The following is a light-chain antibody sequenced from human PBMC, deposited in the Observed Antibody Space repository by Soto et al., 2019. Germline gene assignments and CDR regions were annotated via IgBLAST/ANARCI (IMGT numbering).Light chain of an antibody. CDR1: QSVRGN. CDR2: GAS. Sequence: EIVMTQSPAALSVSPGERATLSCRASQSVRGNLAWYQQKAGQAPRLLIYGASTRATGIPARFSGSGSGTEFTLTISSLLAEDFAIYYCQQYNSWPTFGQGTKVDIK. J-gene: IGKJ1*01. CDR3: QQYNSWPT. V-gene: IGKV3-15*01.